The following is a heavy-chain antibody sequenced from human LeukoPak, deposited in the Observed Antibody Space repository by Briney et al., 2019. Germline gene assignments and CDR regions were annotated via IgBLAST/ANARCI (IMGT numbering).Heavy chain of an antibody. CDR3: AKSGYSYGYYFDY. D-gene: IGHD5-18*01. CDR2: MNPNSGNT. V-gene: IGHV1-8*01. CDR1: GYTFTSYD. J-gene: IGHJ4*02. Sequence: ASVKVSCKASGYTFTSYDINWVRQATGQGLEWMGWMNPNSGNTGYAQKFQGRVTMTRNTSISTAYMELSSPRSEDTAVYYCAKSGYSYGYYFDYWGQGTLVTVSS.